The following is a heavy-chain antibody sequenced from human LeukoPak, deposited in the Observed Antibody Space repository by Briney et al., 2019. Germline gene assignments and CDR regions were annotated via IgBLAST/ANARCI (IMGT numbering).Heavy chain of an antibody. V-gene: IGHV1-8*02. CDR3: ARVDGIRGVINYYYYMDV. CDR1: GGTFSSYA. J-gene: IGHJ6*03. Sequence: ASVKVSCKASGGTFSSYAISWVRQATGQGLEWMGWMNPNSGNTGYAQKFQGRVTMTRNTSISTAYMELSSLRSEDTAVYYCARVDGIRGVINYYYYMDVWGKGTTVTISS. CDR2: MNPNSGNT. D-gene: IGHD3-10*01.